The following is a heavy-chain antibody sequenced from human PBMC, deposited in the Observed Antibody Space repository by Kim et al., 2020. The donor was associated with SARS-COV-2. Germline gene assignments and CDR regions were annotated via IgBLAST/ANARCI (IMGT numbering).Heavy chain of an antibody. CDR1: GGTFSSYA. D-gene: IGHD1-26*01. CDR2: IIPIFGTA. J-gene: IGHJ3*02. Sequence: SVKVSCKASGGTFSSYAISWVRQAPGQGLEWMGGIIPIFGTANYAQKFQGRVTITADESTSTAYMELSSLRSEDTAVYYCARALGRGGSYWGAFDIWGQGTMVTVSS. CDR3: ARALGRGGSYWGAFDI. V-gene: IGHV1-69*13.